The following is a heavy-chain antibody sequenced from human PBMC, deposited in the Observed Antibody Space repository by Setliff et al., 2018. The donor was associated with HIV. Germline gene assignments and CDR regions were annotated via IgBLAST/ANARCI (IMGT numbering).Heavy chain of an antibody. J-gene: IGHJ3*02. V-gene: IGHV3-7*03. Sequence: ETLSLTCTVSGGSISSGGYYWSWIRQAPGKGLEWVANIKQGGTENYSVDSVKGRFTISRDDAKNSLFLQMNSLRAEDTAMYYCARVLYISGWYGPVVKALDMWGQGTMVTVSS. CDR3: ARVLYISGWYGPVVKALDM. CDR1: GGSISSGGYY. CDR2: IKQGGTEN. D-gene: IGHD6-19*01.